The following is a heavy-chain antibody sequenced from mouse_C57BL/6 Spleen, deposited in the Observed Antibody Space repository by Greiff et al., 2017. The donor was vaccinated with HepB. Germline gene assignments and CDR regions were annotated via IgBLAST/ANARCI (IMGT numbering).Heavy chain of an antibody. Sequence: VKLQESGAELVRPGTSVKVSCKASGYAFANYLIEWVKQRPGQGLEWIGVINPGSGGTNYNEKFKGKATLTADKSSSTAYMQLSSLTSEDSAVYFCARGRNGYYPYYFDYWGQGTTLTVSS. D-gene: IGHD2-3*01. V-gene: IGHV1-54*01. CDR3: ARGRNGYYPYYFDY. CDR2: INPGSGGT. CDR1: GYAFANYL. J-gene: IGHJ2*01.